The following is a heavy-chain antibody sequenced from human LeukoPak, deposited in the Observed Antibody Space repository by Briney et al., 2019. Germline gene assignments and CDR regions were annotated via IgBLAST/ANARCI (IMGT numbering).Heavy chain of an antibody. CDR3: ARVDFFRSGPDY. J-gene: IGHJ4*02. CDR2: VSSSGSTI. V-gene: IGHV3-48*03. Sequence: GGSLRLSCAASGFTFSSYEMNWVRQAPGKGLEWVSYVSSSGSTIYYADSVKGRFTISRDNAKNSLYLQMNSLRAEDTAVYYCARVDFFRSGPDYWGQGTLVTVSS. CDR1: GFTFSSYE. D-gene: IGHD3-3*01.